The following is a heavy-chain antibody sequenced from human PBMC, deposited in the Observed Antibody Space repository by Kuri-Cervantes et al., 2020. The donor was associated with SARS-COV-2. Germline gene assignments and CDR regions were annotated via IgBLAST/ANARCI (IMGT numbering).Heavy chain of an antibody. CDR2: IRYDGSNK. V-gene: IGHV3-30*02. J-gene: IGHJ3*02. CDR1: GFTFSSYG. D-gene: IGHD7-27*01. Sequence: GESLKISCAASGFTFSSYGMHWVRQAPGKGLEWVAFIRYDGSNKYYADSVKGRFTISRDNSKNTLYLQMNSLRAEDTAVYYCAIGGWGFFGNAFDIWCQGTVVTVSS. CDR3: AIGGWGFFGNAFDI.